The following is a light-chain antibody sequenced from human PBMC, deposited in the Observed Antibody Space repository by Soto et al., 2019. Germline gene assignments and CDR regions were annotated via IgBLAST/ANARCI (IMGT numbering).Light chain of an antibody. CDR1: SSDIGGYRY. J-gene: IGLJ2*01. CDR2: DVT. V-gene: IGLV2-14*03. Sequence: QSALTQPASVSWSPGQSVTISCTGTSSDIGGYRYVSWYQQRPGKAPKLMIHDVTNRPSGVSDRFSGSKSGNTASLTISGLQAEDEADYYCTSYTSDSSVIFGGGTKLTVL. CDR3: TSYTSDSSVI.